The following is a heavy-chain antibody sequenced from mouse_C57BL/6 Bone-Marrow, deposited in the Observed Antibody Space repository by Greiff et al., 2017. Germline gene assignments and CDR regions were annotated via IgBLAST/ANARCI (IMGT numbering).Heavy chain of an antibody. CDR1: GYAFSSSW. D-gene: IGHD1-1*01. CDR3: AKFYGRHYLDS. Sequence: LVESGPELVKPGASVKISCKASGYAFSSSWMNWVKQRPGKGLEWIGRIYPGDGDTNYNGKFKGKATLTADKSSSTAYMHLSSLTSEDSAVYFCAKFYGRHYLDSWGQGTTLTVSS. J-gene: IGHJ2*01. V-gene: IGHV1-82*01. CDR2: IYPGDGDT.